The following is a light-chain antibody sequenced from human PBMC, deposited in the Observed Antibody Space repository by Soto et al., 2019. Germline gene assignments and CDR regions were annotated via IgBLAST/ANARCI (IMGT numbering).Light chain of an antibody. Sequence: DIVMTQSPDSLAVSLGYRATVKCGSSESVLYSSNNKNCLAWFQKKPGQPPKLLIFWASTREFGVPDRFSGSGSGTDFTLTISSLEPEDFAVYYCQQRSNWPRITFGQGTRLEIK. CDR3: QQRSNWPRIT. V-gene: IGKV4-1*01. CDR1: ESVLYSSNNKNC. J-gene: IGKJ5*01. CDR2: WAS.